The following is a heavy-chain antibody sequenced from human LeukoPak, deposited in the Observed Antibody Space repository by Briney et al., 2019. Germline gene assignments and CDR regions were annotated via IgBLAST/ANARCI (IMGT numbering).Heavy chain of an antibody. CDR2: ISGSGSTI. Sequence: PGGSLRLSCAASGFTFSSYEMNWVRQAPGKGLQWVSYISGSGSTIWYADSVKGRFTISRDNAKNSLYLQMNSLRAEDTAVYYCASPYSGSYYGSDYWGQGTLVTVSS. J-gene: IGHJ4*02. D-gene: IGHD1-26*01. CDR1: GFTFSSYE. CDR3: ASPYSGSYYGSDY. V-gene: IGHV3-48*03.